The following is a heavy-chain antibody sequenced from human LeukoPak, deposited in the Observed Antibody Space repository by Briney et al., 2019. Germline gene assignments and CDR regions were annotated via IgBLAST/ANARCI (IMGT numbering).Heavy chain of an antibody. D-gene: IGHD1-26*01. CDR3: ARGARGSYSY. CDR1: GGSISRYY. Sequence: AETLSLICPVSGGSISRYYWSWIRQPPGKGLEWIGYIYYSGSTNYYPSLKSRVTISVDTSKNQFSLKLSSVTAADTAVYYCARGARGSYSYWGQGTLVTVSS. J-gene: IGHJ4*02. V-gene: IGHV4-59*08. CDR2: IYYSGST.